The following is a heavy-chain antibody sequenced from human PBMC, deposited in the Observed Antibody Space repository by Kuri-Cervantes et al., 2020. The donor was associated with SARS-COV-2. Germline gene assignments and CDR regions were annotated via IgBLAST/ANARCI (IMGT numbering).Heavy chain of an antibody. J-gene: IGHJ4*02. D-gene: IGHD2-15*01. V-gene: IGHV3-43D*03. CDR3: ARDQVDSDY. CDR1: GFTFDYYA. Sequence: GESLKISCAASGFTFDYYAMNWVRQAPGKGLEWVSLISWDGGSTYYADSVKGRLTISRDNAKNSLYLQMNSLSAEDTAVYYCARDQVDSDYWGQGTLVTVSS. CDR2: ISWDGGST.